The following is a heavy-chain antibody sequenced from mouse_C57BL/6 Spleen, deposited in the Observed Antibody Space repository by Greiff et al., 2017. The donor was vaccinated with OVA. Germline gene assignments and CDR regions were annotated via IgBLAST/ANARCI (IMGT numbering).Heavy chain of an antibody. V-gene: IGHV1-63*01. CDR2: IYPGGGYT. Sequence: QVQLKESGAELVRPGTSVKMSCKASGYTFTNYWIGWAKQRPGHGLEWIGDIYPGGGYTNYNEKFKGKATLTADKSSSTAYMQFSSLTSEDSAIYYCARKEEGYYYGSSYDYWGQGTTLTVSS. D-gene: IGHD1-1*01. CDR3: ARKEEGYYYGSSYDY. J-gene: IGHJ2*01. CDR1: GYTFTNYW.